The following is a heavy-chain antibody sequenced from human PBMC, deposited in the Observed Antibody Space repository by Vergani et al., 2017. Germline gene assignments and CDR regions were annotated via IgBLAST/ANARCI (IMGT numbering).Heavy chain of an antibody. V-gene: IGHV1-46*01. J-gene: IGHJ4*02. CDR3: ARCLAAAGTLLFDY. Sequence: QVQLVQSGAEVKKPGASVKVSCKASGYTFTSYGISWVRQAPGQGLEWMGIINPSGGSTSYAQKFQGRVTMTRDTSTSTVYMELSSLRSEDTAVYYCARCLAAAGTLLFDYWGQGTLVTVSS. CDR1: GYTFTSYG. CDR2: INPSGGST. D-gene: IGHD6-13*01.